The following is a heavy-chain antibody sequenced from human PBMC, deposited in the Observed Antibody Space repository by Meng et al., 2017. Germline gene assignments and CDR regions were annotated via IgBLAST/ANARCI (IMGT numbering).Heavy chain of an antibody. CDR3: ASGYGDYYFDY. V-gene: IGHV1-18*01. D-gene: IGHD4-17*01. CDR2: ISAYNGNT. Sequence: QVRRVQVGAGVKKPGASLKVSCKASGYTFTSYGISWVRQAPGQGLEWMGWISAYNGNTNYAQKLQGRVTMTTDTSTSTAYMELRSLRSEDTAVYYCASGYGDYYFDYWGQGTLVTVSS. CDR1: GYTFTSYG. J-gene: IGHJ4*02.